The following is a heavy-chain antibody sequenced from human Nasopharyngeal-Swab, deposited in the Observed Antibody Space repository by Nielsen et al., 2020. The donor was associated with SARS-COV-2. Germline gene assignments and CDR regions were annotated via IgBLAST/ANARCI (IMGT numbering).Heavy chain of an antibody. J-gene: IGHJ4*02. Sequence: GRSLRLSCAASAFTFSSYAMHWVRQAPGKGLGWVAVISYDGRHKYYADSGKGRFTISRDTSKNTLYLQMNSLRAEDTAVYYCAREADEGLAYFDYWGQGTLVTVSS. CDR3: AREADEGLAYFDY. D-gene: IGHD3-16*01. CDR1: AFTFSSYA. CDR2: ISYDGRHK. V-gene: IGHV3-30-3*01.